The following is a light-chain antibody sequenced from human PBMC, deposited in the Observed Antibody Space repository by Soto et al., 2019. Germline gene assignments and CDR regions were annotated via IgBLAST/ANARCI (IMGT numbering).Light chain of an antibody. CDR1: SSDVGGYNY. J-gene: IGLJ1*01. CDR2: EVT. CDR3: CSHAGDNTYV. V-gene: IGLV2-8*01. Sequence: ALTQPPSASGSPGQSVTISCTGTSSDVGGYNYVSWYQQHPGKAPKLMIYEVTKRPSGVPDRFSGSKSGNTASLTVSGLQAEDEADYFCCSHAGDNTYVFGTGTKVTVL.